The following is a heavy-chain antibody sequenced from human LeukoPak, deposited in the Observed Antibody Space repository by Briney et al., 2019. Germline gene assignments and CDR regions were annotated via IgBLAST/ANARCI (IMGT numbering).Heavy chain of an antibody. CDR2: ISGSGGST. CDR1: GFTFDDYG. CDR3: AKVRYGYCSGGSCSNGWFDP. V-gene: IGHV3-23*01. J-gene: IGHJ5*02. D-gene: IGHD2-15*01. Sequence: PGGSLRLSCAASGFTFDDYGMSWVRQAPGKGLEWVSAISGSGGSTYYADSVKGRFTISRDNSKNTLYLQMNSLRAEDTAVYYCAKVRYGYCSGGSCSNGWFDPWGQGTLVTVSS.